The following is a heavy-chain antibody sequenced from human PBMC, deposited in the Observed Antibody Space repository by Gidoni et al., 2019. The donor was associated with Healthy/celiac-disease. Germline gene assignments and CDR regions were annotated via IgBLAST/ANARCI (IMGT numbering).Heavy chain of an antibody. J-gene: IGHJ5*02. CDR2: IYYSGST. Sequence: QVQLQESGPGLVKPSETLSLTCTVSGGSISSYYWSSIRQPPGKGLEWIGYIYYSGSTNYNPSLKSRVTISVDTSKNQFSLKLSSVTAADTAVYYCAREIGYCSGGSCYDWFDPWGQGTLVTVSS. V-gene: IGHV4-59*01. D-gene: IGHD2-15*01. CDR1: GGSISSYY. CDR3: AREIGYCSGGSCYDWFDP.